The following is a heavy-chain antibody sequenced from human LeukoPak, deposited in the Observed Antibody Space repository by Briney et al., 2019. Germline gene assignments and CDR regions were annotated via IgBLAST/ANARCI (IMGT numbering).Heavy chain of an antibody. D-gene: IGHD5-18*01. Sequence: GGSLRLSWAASGFTFSSYAVHWVRQAPGKGLGWVAGLSSDGTNKYYADSVQGRFTISRDTSKNTLYLLMNSLRGEDTAVYYCARDQIRYSNSPEALDLWGQGTLVSVSS. CDR1: GFTFSSYA. CDR2: LSSDGTNK. CDR3: ARDQIRYSNSPEALDL. V-gene: IGHV3-30-3*01. J-gene: IGHJ3*01.